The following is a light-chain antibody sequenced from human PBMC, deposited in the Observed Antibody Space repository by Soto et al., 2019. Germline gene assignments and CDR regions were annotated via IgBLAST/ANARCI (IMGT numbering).Light chain of an antibody. CDR3: QQCNPWPLT. Sequence: EIVMTQSPATLSVSPGERATLSCRASQSVSSNLAWYQQTPGQAPRLLRYGASPRDAGIPARFSGSGSGTEFTLSISILQSEDFAVYYCQQCNPWPLTFGGGANVEIK. CDR2: GAS. J-gene: IGKJ4*01. V-gene: IGKV3-15*01. CDR1: QSVSSN.